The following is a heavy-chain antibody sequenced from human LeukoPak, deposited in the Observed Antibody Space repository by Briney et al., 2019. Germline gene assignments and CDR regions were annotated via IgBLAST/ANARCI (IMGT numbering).Heavy chain of an antibody. CDR1: GGSISSSSYY. J-gene: IGHJ4*02. V-gene: IGHV4-39*01. CDR2: IYYSGST. Sequence: SETLSLTCTVSGGSISSSSYYWGWIRQPPGKGLEWIGSIYYSGSTYYNPSLKSRVTISVDTSKNQFSLKLSSVTAADTAVYYCGRRPYCSSTSCYNRYFDYWGQGTLVTVSS. CDR3: GRRPYCSSTSCYNRYFDY. D-gene: IGHD2-2*02.